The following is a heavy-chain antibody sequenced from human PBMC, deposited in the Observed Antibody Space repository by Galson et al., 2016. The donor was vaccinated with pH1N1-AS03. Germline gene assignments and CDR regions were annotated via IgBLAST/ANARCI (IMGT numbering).Heavy chain of an antibody. Sequence: SVKVSCKASGNTFTSYDINWVRQATGQGLEWMGWMNPNSGNTGYAQKFQGRVTMTRNTSISTAYMELSSLRSEDTAVYYCASRCSSTSCLYYYYGMDVWGQGTTVTVSS. CDR3: ASRCSSTSCLYYYYGMDV. CDR2: MNPNSGNT. CDR1: GNTFTSYD. V-gene: IGHV1-8*01. J-gene: IGHJ6*02. D-gene: IGHD2-2*01.